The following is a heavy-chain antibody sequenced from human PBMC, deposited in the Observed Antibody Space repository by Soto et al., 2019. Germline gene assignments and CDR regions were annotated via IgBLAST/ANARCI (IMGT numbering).Heavy chain of an antibody. CDR3: ARATYGDYVPKFDY. Sequence: SETLSLTCTVSGGSISSYYLSWIRQPPGKGLEWIGYIYYSGSTNYNPPLKSRVTISVDTSKNQFSLKLSSVTAADTAVYYCARATYGDYVPKFDYWGQGTLVTVSS. CDR2: IYYSGST. V-gene: IGHV4-59*01. CDR1: GGSISSYY. D-gene: IGHD4-17*01. J-gene: IGHJ4*02.